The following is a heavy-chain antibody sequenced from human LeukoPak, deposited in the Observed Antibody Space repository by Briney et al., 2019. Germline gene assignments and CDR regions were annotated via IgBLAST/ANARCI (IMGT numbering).Heavy chain of an antibody. J-gene: IGHJ4*02. V-gene: IGHV4-34*01. CDR2: INHSGST. Sequence: SETLSLTCAVYGGSFSGYYWSWIRQPPGKGLEWIGEINHSGSTNYNPSLKSRVTISVDTSKNQFSLKLSSVTAADTAVYYCARRGGEFDYWGQGTLVTVSS. CDR3: ARRGGEFDY. D-gene: IGHD3-10*01. CDR1: GGSFSGYY.